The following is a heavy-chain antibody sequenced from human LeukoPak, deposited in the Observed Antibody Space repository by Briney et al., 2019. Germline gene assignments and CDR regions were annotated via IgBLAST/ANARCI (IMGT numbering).Heavy chain of an antibody. J-gene: IGHJ4*02. CDR3: ASFAYYDSGFLDY. D-gene: IGHD3-16*01. Sequence: PGGSLRLSCAASGFTFDDYAMHWVRQAPGKGLEWVSGISWNSGSIGYADSVKGRFTISRDNAKNSLYLQMNSLRAEDTALYYCASFAYYDSGFLDYWGQGTLVTVSS. CDR2: ISWNSGSI. V-gene: IGHV3-9*01. CDR1: GFTFDDYA.